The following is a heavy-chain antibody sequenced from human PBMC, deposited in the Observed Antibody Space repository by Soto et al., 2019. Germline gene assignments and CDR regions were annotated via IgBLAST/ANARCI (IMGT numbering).Heavy chain of an antibody. V-gene: IGHV1-69*06. CDR2: IIPIFGTP. Sequence: ASRKGSCKGSGATFNAHAISWVRQAPGQGLEWMGGIIPIFGTPNYAQKCQGRLTINADTSTTTAYLELSSLRSDDTAVYFCARVRWPLSFDESYAIWRQGHLVPASS. J-gene: IGHJ4*02. D-gene: IGHD2-15*01. CDR3: ARVRWPLSFDESYAI. CDR1: GATFNAHA.